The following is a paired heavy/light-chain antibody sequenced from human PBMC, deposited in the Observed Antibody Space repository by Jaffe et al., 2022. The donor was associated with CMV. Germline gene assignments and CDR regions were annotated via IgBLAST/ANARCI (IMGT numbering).Light chain of an antibody. V-gene: IGKV2-24*01. CDR1: QSLVHSDGNTY. J-gene: IGKJ2*01. CDR3: MQGTQFPRT. CDR2: KIS. Sequence: DIVMTQTPLSSPVTLGQPASISCRSSQSLVHSDGNTYLNWLQQRPGQPPRLLIYKISNRLSGVPDRFSGSGAGTDFTLKISRVEAEDVGVYYCMQGTQFPRTFGQGTKLEIK.
Heavy chain of an antibody. D-gene: IGHD6-19*01. CDR3: AKGISVTDY. CDR2: IRASGDST. CDR1: GFTFSTYA. Sequence: EVQLLESGGGLVQPGGSLRLSCAASGFTFSTYAMSWVRQGLGKGLEWVSSIRASGDSTYYPDSVKGRFTISRDNSKNTVYLQMNSLRAEDTAVYYCAKGISVTDYWGQGTLVTVSS. J-gene: IGHJ4*02. V-gene: IGHV3-23*01.